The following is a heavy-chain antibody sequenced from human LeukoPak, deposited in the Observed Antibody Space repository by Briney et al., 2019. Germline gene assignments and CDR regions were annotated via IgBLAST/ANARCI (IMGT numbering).Heavy chain of an antibody. J-gene: IGHJ5*02. CDR1: GFTFSSYM. CDR2: LNRGGDTT. Sequence: GGSLRLSYAASGFTFSSYMMHWVRQVPGKGLVWVSRLNRGGDTTTYADSVKGRFTISRDNAKNTLYLQMNSLRVEDTAVYYCARSKEESYSYTLDPWGQGILVTVSS. CDR3: ARSKEESYSYTLDP. V-gene: IGHV3-74*01. D-gene: IGHD2-21*01.